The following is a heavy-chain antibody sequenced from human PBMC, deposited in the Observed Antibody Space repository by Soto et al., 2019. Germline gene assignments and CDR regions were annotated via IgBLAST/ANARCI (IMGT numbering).Heavy chain of an antibody. CDR1: GGSIRNGAYY. D-gene: IGHD3-22*01. J-gene: IGHJ4*02. CDR3: ARANYYDSTGYYDY. CDR2: IYYSGSV. Sequence: SEPLYLPCTVSGGSIRNGAYYWRWIRQHPGKGLEWIGYIYYSGSVYYNPSLKNRVTISVDTSKKQFSLKLNSVTAADTAVYYCARANYYDSTGYYDYWGQGTLVTV. V-gene: IGHV4-31*03.